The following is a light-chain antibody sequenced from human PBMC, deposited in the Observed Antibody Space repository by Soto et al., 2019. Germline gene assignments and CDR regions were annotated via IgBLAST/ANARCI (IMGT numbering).Light chain of an antibody. Sequence: STVSVTEEDRGTMTCLASQSFSSWLALYEQKPGKAPKLLSYDASSLESGVPSRFSGSGSGTEFTLTISSLQPDDGATDYCQESKSHSKTFGQGTMVAI. CDR3: QESKSHSKT. J-gene: IGKJ1*01. V-gene: IGKV1-5*01. CDR2: DAS. CDR1: QSFSSW.